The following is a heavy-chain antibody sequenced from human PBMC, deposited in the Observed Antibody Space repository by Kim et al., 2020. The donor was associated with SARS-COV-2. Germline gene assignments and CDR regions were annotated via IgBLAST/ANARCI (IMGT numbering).Heavy chain of an antibody. CDR3: ARDRIVGGAGFDP. Sequence: ASVKVSCKASGYTFTDYHIFWVRQAPGQGLEWMGWISGYNGNTYYAEKFRGRVTMTTDTFTSTAFMELRGLSSDDTAVYYCARDRIVGGAGFDPWGQGSLLTVSS. D-gene: IGHD3-22*01. V-gene: IGHV1-18*01. CDR1: GYTFTDYH. CDR2: ISGYNGNT. J-gene: IGHJ5*02.